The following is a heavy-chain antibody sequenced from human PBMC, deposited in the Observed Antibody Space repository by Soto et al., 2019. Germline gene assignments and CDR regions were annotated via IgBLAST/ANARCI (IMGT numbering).Heavy chain of an antibody. V-gene: IGHV4-59*01. Sequence: PSDTLSLTCTVSGGSISSYYWSWIRQPPGKGLEWIGYIYYSGSTNYNPSLKSRVTISVDTSKNQFSLKLSSVTAADTAVYYCARSYRRYCSGGSCYSYYYYYMDVWGKGTTVTVSS. CDR3: ARSYRRYCSGGSCYSYYYYYMDV. CDR2: IYYSGST. J-gene: IGHJ6*03. CDR1: GGSISSYY. D-gene: IGHD2-15*01.